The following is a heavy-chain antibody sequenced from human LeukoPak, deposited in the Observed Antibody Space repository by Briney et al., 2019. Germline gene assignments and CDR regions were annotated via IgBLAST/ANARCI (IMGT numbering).Heavy chain of an antibody. V-gene: IGHV3-23*01. CDR2: ISGSGGST. Sequence: GGSLRLSCAASGFTFSSYGMSWVRQAPGKGLEWVSAISGSGGSTYYADSVKGRFTISRDNSKNTLYLQMNSLRAEDTAVYYCAKTGYSYDYYYYYYMDVWGKGTTVTVSS. J-gene: IGHJ6*03. CDR3: AKTGYSYDYYYYYYMDV. CDR1: GFTFSSYG. D-gene: IGHD5-18*01.